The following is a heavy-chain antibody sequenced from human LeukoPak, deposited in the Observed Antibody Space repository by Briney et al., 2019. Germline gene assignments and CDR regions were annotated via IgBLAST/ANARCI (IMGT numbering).Heavy chain of an antibody. Sequence: GGSLSLSCAASGFSLSNYWMIWVRQAPGKGLEWVANIKQDGSEKNYVDSVKGRFSISRDNAKHSLILQMNSLRDEDTAVYYCARGVWAPFDSWGQGTLVSVSS. CDR1: GFSLSNYW. D-gene: IGHD7-27*01. J-gene: IGHJ4*02. V-gene: IGHV3-7*01. CDR3: ARGVWAPFDS. CDR2: IKQDGSEK.